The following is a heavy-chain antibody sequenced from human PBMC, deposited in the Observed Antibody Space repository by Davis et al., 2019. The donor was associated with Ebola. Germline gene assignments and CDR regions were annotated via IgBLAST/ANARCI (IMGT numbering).Heavy chain of an antibody. D-gene: IGHD3-16*02. CDR3: PRRPIWPGDSSFYYGMGV. CDR1: GGSINSHHW. J-gene: IGHJ6*02. V-gene: IGHV4/OR15-8*01. Sequence: PSETLSPTCVLSGGSINSHHWWSSIRQPPGKGREWSGEINQSGGTNYNPSLRRRVTIAVDKSKNQFSLRLTSVTVADPALYFCPRRPIWPGDSSFYYGMGVWGQGTTVTVSS. CDR2: INQSGGT.